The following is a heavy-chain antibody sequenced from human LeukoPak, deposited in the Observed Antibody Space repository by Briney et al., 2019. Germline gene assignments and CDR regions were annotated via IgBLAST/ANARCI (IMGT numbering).Heavy chain of an antibody. J-gene: IGHJ5*02. Sequence: GGSLRLSCAASGFTFSSYWMSWVRQAPGKGLEWVANIKQDGSEKYYVDSVKGRFTISRDNARNSLYLQMNNLRGEDTAIYYCARDAGNSGYGCDLWGQGTLVTVSS. CDR2: IKQDGSEK. V-gene: IGHV3-7*01. CDR3: ARDAGNSGYGCDL. D-gene: IGHD5-12*01. CDR1: GFTFSSYW.